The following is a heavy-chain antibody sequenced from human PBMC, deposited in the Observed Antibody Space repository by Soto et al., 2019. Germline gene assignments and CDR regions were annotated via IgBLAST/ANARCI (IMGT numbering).Heavy chain of an antibody. J-gene: IGHJ6*02. D-gene: IGHD3-10*01. CDR1: GYIFTSHY. Sequence: QVQLVQSGAEVKNSGASVKVSCRASGYIFTSHYIHWVRQAPGQGLEWMGIINPDNGATSYARELQGRVTMTRDTSTSTLYMEMSSLTSDDTAVYYCARDFKDRGLITYYSYFGMDVWGLGTTVTVSS. CDR3: ARDFKDRGLITYYSYFGMDV. CDR2: INPDNGAT. V-gene: IGHV1-46*01.